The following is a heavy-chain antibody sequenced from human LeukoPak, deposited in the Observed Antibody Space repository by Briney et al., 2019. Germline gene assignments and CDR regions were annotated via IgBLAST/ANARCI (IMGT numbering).Heavy chain of an antibody. D-gene: IGHD6-19*01. CDR1: GGSLSSGSYY. CDR2: IYTSGST. CDR3: ASSGEQWSLLYYFDY. Sequence: SETLSLTCTVSGGSLSSGSYYWSWIRQPAGKGLEWIGRIYTSGSTNYNPSLKSRVTISVDTSKNQFSLKLSSVTAADTAVYYCASSGEQWSLLYYFDYWGQGTLVTVSS. V-gene: IGHV4-61*02. J-gene: IGHJ4*02.